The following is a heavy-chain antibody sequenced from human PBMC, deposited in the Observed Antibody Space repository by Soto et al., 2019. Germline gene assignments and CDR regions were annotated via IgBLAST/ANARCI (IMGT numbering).Heavy chain of an antibody. D-gene: IGHD6-6*01. J-gene: IGHJ4*02. V-gene: IGHV1-69*13. CDR1: GGTFSSYA. CDR3: AREEQLVVLGFDY. CDR2: IIPIFGTA. Sequence: GASVKVSCKASGGTFSSYAISWVRQAPGQGLEWMGGIIPIFGTANYAQKFQGRVTIAADESTSTAYMELSSLRSEDTAVYYCAREEQLVVLGFDYWGQGTLVTVSS.